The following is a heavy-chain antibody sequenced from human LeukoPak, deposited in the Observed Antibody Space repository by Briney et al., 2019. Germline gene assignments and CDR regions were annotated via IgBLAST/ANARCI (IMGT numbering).Heavy chain of an antibody. Sequence: GGSLRLSCAASGFTFSNYSMNWVRQAPGKGLEWVSSISSSSSYIYYADSVKGRFTISRDNAKNSLYLQMNSLRAEDTAVYYCARGGDYYDSSGYYYYYYYMDVWGKGTTVTVSS. J-gene: IGHJ6*03. CDR2: ISSSSSYI. CDR3: ARGGDYYDSSGYYYYYYYMDV. V-gene: IGHV3-21*01. D-gene: IGHD3-22*01. CDR1: GFTFSNYS.